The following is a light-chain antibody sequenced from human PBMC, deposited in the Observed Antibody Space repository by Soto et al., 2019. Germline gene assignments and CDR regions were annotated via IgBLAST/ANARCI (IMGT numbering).Light chain of an antibody. CDR2: GAS. V-gene: IGKV3-20*01. CDR1: QSVGRNY. Sequence: VLTQSKENLSLSPGERATLSCRASQSVGRNYLAWFQQKSGQAPRLVIYGASSRAAGIPDRLSGSGSGTDFTLTISRLEPEDFAVYYCQQYATSPITFAQRTRLAIK. CDR3: QQYATSPIT. J-gene: IGKJ5*01.